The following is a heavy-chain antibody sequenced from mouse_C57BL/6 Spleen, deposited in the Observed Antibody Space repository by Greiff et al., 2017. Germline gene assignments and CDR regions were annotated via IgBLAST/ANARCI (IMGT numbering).Heavy chain of an antibody. CDR3: ARNGLSTLVYFDY. CDR2: IWSGGST. V-gene: IGHV2-2*01. Sequence: VQRVESGPGLVQPSQSLSITCTVSGFSLTSYGVHWVRQSPGKGLEWLGVIWSGGSTDYNAAFISRLSISKDNSKSQVFFKMNSLQADDTAIYYCARNGLSTLVYFDYWGQGTTLTVSS. J-gene: IGHJ2*01. CDR1: GFSLTSYG.